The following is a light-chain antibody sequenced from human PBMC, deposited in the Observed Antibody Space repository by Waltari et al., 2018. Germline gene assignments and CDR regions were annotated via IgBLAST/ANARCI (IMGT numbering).Light chain of an antibody. J-gene: IGLJ3*02. V-gene: IGLV3-27*01. CDR1: ILAKKL. Sequence: SYELTQPSSVSVSPGQTAKLLCSGDILAKKLARWFQQKPGQAPLLQIYEDSERPSEIPGRFSGSSSGTTVTLTITGAHVDDEADYYCFSAADNNWVFGGGTKLTVL. CDR2: EDS. CDR3: FSAADNNWV.